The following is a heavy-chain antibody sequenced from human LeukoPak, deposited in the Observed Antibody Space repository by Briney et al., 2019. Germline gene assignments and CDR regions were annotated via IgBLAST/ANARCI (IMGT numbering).Heavy chain of an antibody. CDR3: ASPLTFDAFDI. V-gene: IGHV1-69*05. D-gene: IGHD2-8*01. CDR1: GGTFSSYA. Sequence: SVKVSCKASGGTFSSYAISWVRQAPGQGLEWMGGIIPIFGTANYAQKFQGRVTITTGESTSTAYMELSSLRSEDTAVYYCASPLTFDAFDIWGQGTMVTVSS. J-gene: IGHJ3*02. CDR2: IIPIFGTA.